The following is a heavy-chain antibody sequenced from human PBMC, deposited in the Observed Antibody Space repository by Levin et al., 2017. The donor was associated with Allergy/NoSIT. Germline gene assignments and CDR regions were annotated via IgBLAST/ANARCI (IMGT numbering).Heavy chain of an antibody. D-gene: IGHD2/OR15-2a*01. CDR3: ATLLGVSWHFDF. J-gene: IGHJ2*01. V-gene: IGHV4-34*08. Sequence: PSETLSLTCAVYGATFSDHYWSWIRQSPGKGLEWIGEINLGGNTKYNPSLKSRVTISVDAAKNHFSLKMNSVIAADTAIYYCATLLGVSWHFDFWGRGTLVTVSS. CDR2: INLGGNT. CDR1: GATFSDHY.